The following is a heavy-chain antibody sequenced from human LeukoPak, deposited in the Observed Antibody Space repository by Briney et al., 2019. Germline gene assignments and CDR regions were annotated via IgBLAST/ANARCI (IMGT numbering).Heavy chain of an antibody. CDR1: GYTFIGYF. J-gene: IGHJ3*02. CDR2: INPNSVGT. Sequence: ASVKVSCKASGYTFIGYFMHWVRQAPGQGLEWMGRINPNSVGTNYAQRFQGRVTMTRDTSITTAYMELSRLRSDETAIYYCARGGYSDSRGSSDAFDIWGQGTMVTVSS. D-gene: IGHD3-22*01. V-gene: IGHV1-2*06. CDR3: ARGGYSDSRGSSDAFDI.